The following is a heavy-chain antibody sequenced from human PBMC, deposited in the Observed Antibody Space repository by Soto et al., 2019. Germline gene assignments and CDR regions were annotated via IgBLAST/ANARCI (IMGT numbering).Heavy chain of an antibody. CDR3: ARRCGGDCYQSDAFDI. J-gene: IGHJ3*02. V-gene: IGHV4-59*01. CDR1: GGSISSDY. D-gene: IGHD2-21*02. CDR2: IYYSGST. Sequence: QVQLQESGPGLVKPSETLSLTCTVSGGSISSDYWSWIRKPPGKGLGWIGYIYYSGSTNYNPSLKSRVTISVDTSKNQSSLKLSSVTAADTAVDYCARRCGGDCYQSDAFDIWGQGTMVTVSS.